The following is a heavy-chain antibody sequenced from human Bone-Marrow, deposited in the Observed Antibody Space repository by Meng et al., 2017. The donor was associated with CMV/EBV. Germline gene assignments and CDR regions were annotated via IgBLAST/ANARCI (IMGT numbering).Heavy chain of an antibody. Sequence: GGSLRLSCAASGFTFSDYYMSWIRQAPGKGLEWVSYISSSGSTIYYADSVKGRFTISRDNAKNSLYLQLSSLRAEDPAVYYCATFRCSVNRCFSSYFYYGMDAWGQGTTVTVSS. D-gene: IGHD2/OR15-2a*01. V-gene: IGHV3-11*04. J-gene: IGHJ6*02. CDR1: GFTFSDYY. CDR3: ATFRCSVNRCFSSYFYYGMDA. CDR2: ISSSGSTI.